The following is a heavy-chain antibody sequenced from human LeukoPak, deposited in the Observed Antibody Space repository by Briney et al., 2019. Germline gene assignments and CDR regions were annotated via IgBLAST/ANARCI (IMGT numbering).Heavy chain of an antibody. Sequence: GGSLRLSCAASGFTFNTYAMNWVRQAPGKGLEWVSAISDSGGSTYYADSVKGRFTISRDNSKNTVYLQIHCLRAEDTAVYYCAKGKGSSSSSIDWWGQGTLVTVSS. J-gene: IGHJ4*02. CDR2: ISDSGGST. V-gene: IGHV3-23*01. D-gene: IGHD2-15*01. CDR3: AKGKGSSSSSIDW. CDR1: GFTFNTYA.